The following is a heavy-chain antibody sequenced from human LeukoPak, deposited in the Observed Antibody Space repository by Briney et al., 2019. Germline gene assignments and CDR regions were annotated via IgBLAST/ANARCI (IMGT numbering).Heavy chain of an antibody. CDR3: TTEIFGTYDHVWGTYGRNDYYYY. J-gene: IGHJ4*02. D-gene: IGHD3-16*01. Sequence: GGSLRLSCAASGFSFTNAWMSWVRQTQGKGVEGVGRMKTKNDDETREYAAPFKGRFIISRDDSKNALHLQMNSLKTEDTCVYYCTTEIFGTYDHVWGTYGRNDYYYYWGQGTLVTVTS. CDR2: MKTKNDDETR. CDR1: GFSFTNAW. V-gene: IGHV3-15*01.